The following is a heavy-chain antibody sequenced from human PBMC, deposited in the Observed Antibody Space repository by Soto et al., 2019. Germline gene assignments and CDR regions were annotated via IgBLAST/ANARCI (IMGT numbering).Heavy chain of an antibody. CDR2: INSGSTSV. J-gene: IGHJ4*02. CDR3: GSSASLDAY. V-gene: IGHV3-48*01. Sequence: EVQLVASGGGLVQPGGSLRLSCVASGFIFNSYSMNWVRQAPGKGLEWISYINSGSTSVFYADSVKGRFTISRDNAKNSLYLQMNSLRAEDTAVYYCGSSASLDAYWGQGTLVTVSS. D-gene: IGHD3-22*01. CDR1: GFIFNSYS.